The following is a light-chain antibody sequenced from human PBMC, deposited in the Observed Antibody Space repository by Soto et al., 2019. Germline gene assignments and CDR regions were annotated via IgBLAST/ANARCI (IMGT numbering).Light chain of an antibody. V-gene: IGLV2-14*03. CDR1: SSDVGGYNY. CDR3: SSYTTSNTRQIV. Sequence: QSVLTQPASVSGSPGQSITISCTGTSSDVGGYNYVSWYQHHPGKAPKILIYDISNRPSGVSNRFSGSKSDKTTSLTISGLQPEDEADYYCSSYTTSNTRQIVFGTGTKVTVL. CDR2: DIS. J-gene: IGLJ1*01.